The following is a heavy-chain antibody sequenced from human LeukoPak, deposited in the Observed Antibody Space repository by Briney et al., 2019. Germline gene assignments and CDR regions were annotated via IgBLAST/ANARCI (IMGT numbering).Heavy chain of an antibody. Sequence: GGSLRLSCAASGFTFSSYGMHWVRQAPGKGLEWVAFIRYDGSNKYYADSVKGRFTISRDNSKNTLYLQMNSLRAEDTAVYYCAKAISGSYSPYYMDVWGKGTTVTVSS. D-gene: IGHD1-26*01. J-gene: IGHJ6*03. CDR1: GFTFSSYG. CDR3: AKAISGSYSPYYMDV. V-gene: IGHV3-30*02. CDR2: IRYDGSNK.